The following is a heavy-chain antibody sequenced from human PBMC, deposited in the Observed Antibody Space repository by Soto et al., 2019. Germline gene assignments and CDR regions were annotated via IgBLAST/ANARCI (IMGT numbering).Heavy chain of an antibody. J-gene: IGHJ5*02. CDR2: IYHSGST. CDR3: ARDQLEGNWFDP. CDR1: GGSISSGGYS. V-gene: IGHV4-30-2*01. Sequence: QLQLQESGSGLVRPSQTLSLTCAVSGGSISSGGYSWNWIRQPPGKGLEWIGYIYHSGSTLYNPSLKRRVTISVDKSKNQSSPKLSSVTAADTAVYYCARDQLEGNWFDPWGQGTLVTVAS. D-gene: IGHD1-1*01.